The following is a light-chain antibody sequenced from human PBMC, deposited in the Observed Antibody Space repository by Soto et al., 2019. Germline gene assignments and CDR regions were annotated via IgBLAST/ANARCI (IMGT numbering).Light chain of an antibody. CDR2: DVS. Sequence: QSVLTQPASVSGSPGQSSTISRTGTSSDVGGYNYVSWYQQHPGKAPKFMIYDVSNRPSGVSNRFSGSKSGNTASLTISGLQAEDEADYYCSSYTTSNTRQIVFGTGTKVTVL. V-gene: IGLV2-14*01. CDR3: SSYTTSNTRQIV. J-gene: IGLJ1*01. CDR1: SSDVGGYNY.